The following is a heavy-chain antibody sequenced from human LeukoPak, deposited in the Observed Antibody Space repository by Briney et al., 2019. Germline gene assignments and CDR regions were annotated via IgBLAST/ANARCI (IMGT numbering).Heavy chain of an antibody. CDR3: ARGRYYDILTGYFNYYYYYYMDV. CDR2: INWNGGST. Sequence: PGGSLRLSCAASGFTFDDYGMSWVRQAPGKGLEWVSGINWNGGSTGYADSVKGRFTISRDNAKNSLYLQMNSLRAEDTALYYCARGRYYDILTGYFNYYYYYYMDVWGKGTTVTVSS. CDR1: GFTFDDYG. V-gene: IGHV3-20*04. D-gene: IGHD3-9*01. J-gene: IGHJ6*03.